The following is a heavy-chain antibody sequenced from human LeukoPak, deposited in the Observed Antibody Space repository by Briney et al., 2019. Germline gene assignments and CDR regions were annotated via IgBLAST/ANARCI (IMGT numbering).Heavy chain of an antibody. CDR2: ISWNSGSI. Sequence: GGSLRLSCAASGFTFDDYAMHWVRQAPGKGLEWVSGISWNSGSIGYADSVKGRFTISRDNAKNSLYLQMNSLRAEDTALYYCAKALTDLYYYYGMDVWGHGTTVTVSS. V-gene: IGHV3-9*01. CDR1: GFTFDDYA. J-gene: IGHJ6*02. CDR3: AKALTDLYYYYGMDV.